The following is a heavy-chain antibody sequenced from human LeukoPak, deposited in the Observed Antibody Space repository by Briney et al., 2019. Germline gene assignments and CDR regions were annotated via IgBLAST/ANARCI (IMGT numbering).Heavy chain of an antibody. CDR2: INPNSGGT. J-gene: IGHJ3*02. CDR3: ARVWFRELPQFDI. CDR1: GYTLNELS. Sequence: ASVKVSCKVSGYTLNELSMHWVRQAPGQGLEWMGWINPNSGGTNYAQKFQGRVTMTRDTSISTAYMELSRLRSDDTAVYYCARVWFRELPQFDIWGQGTMVTVSS. D-gene: IGHD1-7*01. V-gene: IGHV1-2*02.